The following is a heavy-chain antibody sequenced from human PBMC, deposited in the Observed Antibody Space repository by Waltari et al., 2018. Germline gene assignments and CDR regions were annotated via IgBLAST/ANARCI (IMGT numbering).Heavy chain of an antibody. V-gene: IGHV1-8*01. J-gene: IGHJ5*02. D-gene: IGHD2-15*01. CDR1: GYTFTSYD. CDR2: MNPNSGNT. Sequence: QVQLVQSGAEVKKPGASVKVSCKASGYTFTSYDINWVRPAPGTGLEWMGWMNPNSGNTGYAQKFQGRVTMTRNTSISTAYMELSSLRSEDTAVYYCARVRKPYCSGGSCSNWFDPWGQGTLVTVSS. CDR3: ARVRKPYCSGGSCSNWFDP.